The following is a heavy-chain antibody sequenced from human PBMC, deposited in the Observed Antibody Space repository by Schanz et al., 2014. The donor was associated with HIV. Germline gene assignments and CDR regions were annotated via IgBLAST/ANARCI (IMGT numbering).Heavy chain of an antibody. D-gene: IGHD4-17*01. CDR1: GFTFSSFG. CDR3: AKGARAHKVTTGVDV. J-gene: IGHJ6*02. CDR2: IWYDGGYK. Sequence: QVQLVESGGGVVQPGRSLRLSCAASGFTFSSFGMHWVRQAPGKGLEWVAVIWYDGGYKSYADSVTGRFTISRDNSKNTLYLQMNSLRAEDTAVYYCAKGARAHKVTTGVDVWGPGTTVTVSS. V-gene: IGHV3-30*18.